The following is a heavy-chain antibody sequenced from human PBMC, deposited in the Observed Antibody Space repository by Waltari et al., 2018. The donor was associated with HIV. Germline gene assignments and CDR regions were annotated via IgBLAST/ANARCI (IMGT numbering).Heavy chain of an antibody. D-gene: IGHD3-3*01. CDR3: ARGPYDSWSGYYSWSAGHEFDP. CDR2: IHYSGST. J-gene: IGHJ5*02. V-gene: IGHV4-59*02. CDR1: GASVRSYY. Sequence: QVQLQESGPGLVKPSETLSLTCTVSGASVRSYYWSWIRQPPGKGLEWIGYIHYSGSTNYNPALKSRVTISVDAPKNQFSLKLGSVTAADTAVYYCARGPYDSWSGYYSWSAGHEFDPWGQGTLVTVSS.